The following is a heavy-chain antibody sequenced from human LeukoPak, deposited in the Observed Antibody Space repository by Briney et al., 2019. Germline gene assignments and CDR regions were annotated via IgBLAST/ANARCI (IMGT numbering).Heavy chain of an antibody. D-gene: IGHD3-22*01. Sequence: ASVKVSCKASGYTFTSYDINWVRQATGQGLEWMGWMNPNSGNTGYAQKFQGRVTMTRNTAISTAYMELSSLRSEDTAVYYCARGQYCYDSSGYYLDYWGQGTLVTVSS. CDR1: GYTFTSYD. CDR2: MNPNSGNT. J-gene: IGHJ4*02. V-gene: IGHV1-8*01. CDR3: ARGQYCYDSSGYYLDY.